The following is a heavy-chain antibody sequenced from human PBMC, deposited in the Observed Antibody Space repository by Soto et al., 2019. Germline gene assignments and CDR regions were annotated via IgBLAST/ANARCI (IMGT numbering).Heavy chain of an antibody. J-gene: IGHJ6*02. V-gene: IGHV1-69*06. CDR1: GGTFSSYA. D-gene: IGHD6-13*01. CDR2: IIPIFGTA. CDR3: ARVAAAGTGAYYYYYGMDV. Sequence: SVKVSCKASGGTFSSYAISWVRQAPGQGLEWMGGIIPIFGTANYAQKFQGRVTITADKSTSTAYMELGSLRSEDTAVYYCARVAAAGTGAYYYYYGMDVWGQGTTVTVS.